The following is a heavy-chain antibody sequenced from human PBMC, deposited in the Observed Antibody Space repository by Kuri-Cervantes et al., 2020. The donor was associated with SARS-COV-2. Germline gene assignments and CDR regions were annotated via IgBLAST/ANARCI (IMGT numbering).Heavy chain of an antibody. J-gene: IGHJ4*02. V-gene: IGHV4-34*01. CDR1: GGSFSGYY. CDR2: INHSGST. Sequence: TLSLTCAVYGGSFSGYYWSWIRQPPGKGLEWIGEINHSGSTNYNPSLKSRVTISVDTSKNQFSLKLSSVTAADTAVYYCARPQGDILTGYFDYWGQGTLVTVSS. CDR3: ARPQGDILTGYFDY. D-gene: IGHD3-9*01.